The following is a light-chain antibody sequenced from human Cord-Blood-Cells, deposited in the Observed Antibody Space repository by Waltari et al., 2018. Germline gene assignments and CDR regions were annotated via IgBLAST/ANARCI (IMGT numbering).Light chain of an antibody. J-gene: IGKJ2*01. CDR1: QSISSW. CDR3: QQYNSYST. V-gene: IGKV1-5*03. Sequence: DIHMTQSPSTLSASVGDRVTITCRASQSISSWLAWYQQKPGKAPKLLIYKASSLESGVTSRFSGSGSGTEFTLTISSLQPDDFETYYCQQYNSYSTVGQGTKLEIK. CDR2: KAS.